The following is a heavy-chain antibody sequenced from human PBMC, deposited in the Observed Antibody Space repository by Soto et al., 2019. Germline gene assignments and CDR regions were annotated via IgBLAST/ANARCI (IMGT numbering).Heavy chain of an antibody. V-gene: IGHV3-9*01. CDR1: GFTFEDYA. D-gene: IGHD3-3*02. Sequence: EVHLVESGGGLVQPGGSLRLSCAVSGFTFEDYAMHWVRQAPGKGLEWVSGISWDSRSVAYADSVKGRFTISRDTSKHTVYLQMDRLRVEDTAIYYCVKDLGYSLFAMGGGMDVWGRGTTVTVSS. CDR2: ISWDSRSV. CDR3: VKDLGYSLFAMGGGMDV. J-gene: IGHJ6*02.